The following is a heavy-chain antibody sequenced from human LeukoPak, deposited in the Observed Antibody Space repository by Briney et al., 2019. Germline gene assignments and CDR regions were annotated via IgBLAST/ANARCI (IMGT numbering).Heavy chain of an antibody. CDR2: IYSGGST. Sequence: GGSLRLSCAASGFTVSSNYMSWVRQAPGKGLEWVSVIYSGGSTYYADSVKGRFTISRDNSKNTLYLQMNSLRAEDTAVCYCARDLLHCSGGSCSYRDYWGQGTLVTVSS. CDR3: ARDLLHCSGGSCSYRDY. J-gene: IGHJ4*02. D-gene: IGHD2-15*01. CDR1: GFTVSSNY. V-gene: IGHV3-53*01.